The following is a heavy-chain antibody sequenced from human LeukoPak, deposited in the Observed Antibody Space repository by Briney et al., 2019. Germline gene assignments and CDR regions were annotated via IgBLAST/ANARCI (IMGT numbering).Heavy chain of an antibody. Sequence: GGSLRLSCAASGFTFSSYGMHWVRQAPGKGLEWVAVIWYDGSNKYYADSVKGRFTISRDNSKNTLYLQMNSLRAEDTAVYYCVKSGTWADFDSWGQGTLVTVSS. CDR2: IWYDGSNK. CDR3: VKSGTWADFDS. V-gene: IGHV3-33*06. CDR1: GFTFSSYG. D-gene: IGHD1-26*01. J-gene: IGHJ4*02.